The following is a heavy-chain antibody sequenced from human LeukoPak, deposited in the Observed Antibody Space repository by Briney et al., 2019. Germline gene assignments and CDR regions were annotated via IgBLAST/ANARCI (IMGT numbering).Heavy chain of an antibody. Sequence: PSQTLSLTCTVSSGSISSGIYYWSWIRQPAGKGLEWIGRIYTSGSTNYNPSLKSRVTISVDTSKNQFSLKLSSVTAADTAVYYCARDDVSYYDSSGSDNWFDPWGQGTLVTVSS. CDR1: SGSISSGIYY. J-gene: IGHJ5*02. CDR3: ARDDVSYYDSSGSDNWFDP. CDR2: IYTSGST. V-gene: IGHV4-61*02. D-gene: IGHD3-22*01.